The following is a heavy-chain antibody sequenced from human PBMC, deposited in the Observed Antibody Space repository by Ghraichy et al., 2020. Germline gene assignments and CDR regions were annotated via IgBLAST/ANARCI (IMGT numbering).Heavy chain of an antibody. J-gene: IGHJ4*02. CDR2: ISYDGTNK. Sequence: GGSLRLSCAASGFTFSSYAMHWVRQAPGKGLEWVAVISYDGTNKYYADSVKGRFTISRDNSKKTLSLQMRSLRAEDTAMYYCARDFNVDIVVTMRIDHWGQGTLFTVSS. D-gene: IGHD5-12*01. CDR1: GFTFSSYA. CDR3: ARDFNVDIVVTMRIDH. V-gene: IGHV3-30-3*01.